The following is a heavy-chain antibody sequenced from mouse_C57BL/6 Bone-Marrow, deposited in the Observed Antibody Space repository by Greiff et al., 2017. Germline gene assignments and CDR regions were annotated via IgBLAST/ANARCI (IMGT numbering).Heavy chain of an antibody. Sequence: QVQLQQSGAELVRPGASVKLSCKASGYTFTDYYINWVKQRPGQGLEWIARLYPGSGNTYYNEKFKGKATLTAEKSSSTAYMQLSSLTSEDSAVYFCARAHSFDYWGQGTTLTVSS. J-gene: IGHJ2*01. CDR1: GYTFTDYY. CDR2: LYPGSGNT. V-gene: IGHV1-76*01. CDR3: ARAHSFDY.